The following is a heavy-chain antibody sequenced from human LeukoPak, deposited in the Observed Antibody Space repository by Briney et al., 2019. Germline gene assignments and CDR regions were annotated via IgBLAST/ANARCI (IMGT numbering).Heavy chain of an antibody. CDR3: ARVYSSSWYRTDWFDP. V-gene: IGHV1-2*02. Sequence: ASVKVSCKASGYTFTGYYMHWVRQAPGQGLEWMGWINPNSGGTNYAQKFQGRVTMTRDTSISTAYMELSRLRSDDTAVYYCARVYSSSWYRTDWFDPWGQGTPVTVSS. J-gene: IGHJ5*02. D-gene: IGHD6-13*01. CDR1: GYTFTGYY. CDR2: INPNSGGT.